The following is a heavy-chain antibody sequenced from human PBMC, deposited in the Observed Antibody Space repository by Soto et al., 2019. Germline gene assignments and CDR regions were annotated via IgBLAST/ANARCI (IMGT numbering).Heavy chain of an antibody. CDR2: IIPIFGTA. D-gene: IGHD3-22*01. V-gene: IGHV1-69*13. Sequence: ASVKVSCKASGGTFTSYAISWVRQAPGQGLEWMGGIIPIFGTANYAQKFQGRVTITADESTSTAYMEMSSPRSEETAAYYCARGSIVLGGFHIRRKATMVTFTS. CDR1: GGTFTSYA. J-gene: IGHJ3*02. CDR3: ARGSIVLGGFHI.